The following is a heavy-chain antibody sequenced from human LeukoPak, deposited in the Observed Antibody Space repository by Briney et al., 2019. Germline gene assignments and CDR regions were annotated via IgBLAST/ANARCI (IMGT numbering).Heavy chain of an antibody. D-gene: IGHD4-17*01. CDR2: ISSGSSYI. CDR3: ARDRRTMTTRDY. Sequence: GGSLRLSCAASGFTFSSYTMNWVRQAPGKGLEWVSSISSGSSYIYYADSVKGRFTISRDNAKNSLYLQMNSLRAEDTAVYYCARDRRTMTTRDYWGQGSLVTVSS. V-gene: IGHV3-21*01. CDR1: GFTFSSYT. J-gene: IGHJ4*02.